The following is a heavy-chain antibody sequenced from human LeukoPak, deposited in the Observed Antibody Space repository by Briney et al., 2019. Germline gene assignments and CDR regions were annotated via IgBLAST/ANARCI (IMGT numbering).Heavy chain of an antibody. CDR2: IYSGGST. CDR1: GFTVSSNY. V-gene: IGHV3-66*01. CDR3: ARDSTASYYYYGMDV. J-gene: IGHJ6*02. Sequence: GGSLRLSCAASGFTVSSNYMSWVRQAPGKGLEWVSVIYSGGSTYYADSVKGRFTISRDNSKNTLYLQMNSLRAEDTAVYYCARDSTASYYYYGMDVWGQGTTVTVSS. D-gene: IGHD2-21*02.